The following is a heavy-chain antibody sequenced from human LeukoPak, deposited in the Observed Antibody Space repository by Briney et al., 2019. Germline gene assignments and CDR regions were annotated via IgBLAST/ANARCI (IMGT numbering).Heavy chain of an antibody. V-gene: IGHV3-23*01. CDR1: GFTFSSYA. CDR2: ISGSGGST. CDR3: AKVLVRSGGWFDP. D-gene: IGHD3-16*01. J-gene: IGHJ5*02. Sequence: PGGSLRLSCAASGFTFSSYAMSWVRQAPGKGLEWVSAISGSGGSTYYADSVKGRFTISRDNSKNTLYLQMNNLRAEGTAVYYCAKVLVRSGGWFDPWGQGTLVTVSS.